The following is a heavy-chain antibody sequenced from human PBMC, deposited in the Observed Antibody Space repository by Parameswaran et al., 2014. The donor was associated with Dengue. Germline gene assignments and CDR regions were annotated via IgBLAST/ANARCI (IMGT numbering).Heavy chain of an antibody. CDR2: IYYSGNT. CDR3: ARDNTSGSHYYGLDV. Sequence: RWIRQPPGKGLEWIGYIYYSGNTYYNPSLQSRVAISVDTSNNQFSLKLSSVTATDTAVYYCARDNTSGSHYYGLDVWAKDHGHRLL. D-gene: IGHD3-22*01. V-gene: IGHV4-30-4*01. J-gene: IGHJ6*04.